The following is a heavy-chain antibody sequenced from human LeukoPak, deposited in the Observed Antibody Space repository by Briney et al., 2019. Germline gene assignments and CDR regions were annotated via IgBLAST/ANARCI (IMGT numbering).Heavy chain of an antibody. J-gene: IGHJ3*02. CDR2: ISGSGGST. Sequence: GGSLRLSRAASGFTFSSYAMSWVRQAPGKGLEWVSAISGSGGSTYYADSVKGRFTISRDNSKNTLYLQMNSLRAEDTAVYYCAKSGITMIVVALTFDIWGQGTMVTVSS. CDR1: GFTFSSYA. CDR3: AKSGITMIVVALTFDI. D-gene: IGHD3-22*01. V-gene: IGHV3-23*01.